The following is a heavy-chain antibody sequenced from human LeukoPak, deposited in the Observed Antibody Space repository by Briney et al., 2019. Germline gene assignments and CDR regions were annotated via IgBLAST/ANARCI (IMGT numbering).Heavy chain of an antibody. CDR1: GFTFSGYS. J-gene: IGHJ4*02. Sequence: GGSLRLSCAASGFTFSGYSMNWVRQAPGKGLEWVSYISKSSSTIYYADSVKGRFTISRDNAKNSLYLQMNSLRAEDTAVYYYARVDNGISGGDYWGQGTLVTVSS. D-gene: IGHD4-23*01. CDR3: ARVDNGISGGDY. CDR2: ISKSSSTI. V-gene: IGHV3-48*01.